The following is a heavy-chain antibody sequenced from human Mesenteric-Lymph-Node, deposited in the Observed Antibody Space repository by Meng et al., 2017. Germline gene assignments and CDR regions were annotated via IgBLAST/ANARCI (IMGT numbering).Heavy chain of an antibody. CDR3: AKDMGLGALPGL. J-gene: IGHJ2*01. Sequence: EVQLWDAGGVVVQPGGSLRLSCAASGFTFDDYTMHWVRQVPGKGLEWVSLINWDGDTTYYADSVKGRFIISRDNSKSSLYLQMNSLRTEDTALYYCAKDMGLGALPGLWGRGTLVTVSS. CDR2: INWDGDTT. CDR1: GFTFDDYT. V-gene: IGHV3-43*01. D-gene: IGHD2-15*01.